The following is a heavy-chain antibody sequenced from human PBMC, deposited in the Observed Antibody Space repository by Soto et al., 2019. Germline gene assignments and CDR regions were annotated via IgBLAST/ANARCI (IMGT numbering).Heavy chain of an antibody. CDR3: ARAYSSSWYSTYYYYYGMDV. J-gene: IGHJ6*02. V-gene: IGHV4-59*01. Sequence: PSETLSLTCTVSGGSISSYYWSWIRQPPGKGLEWIGYIYYSGSTNYNPSLKSRVTISVDTSKNQFSLKLSSVTAADTAVYYCARAYSSSWYSTYYYYYGMDVWGQGTTVTV. D-gene: IGHD6-13*01. CDR1: GGSISSYY. CDR2: IYYSGST.